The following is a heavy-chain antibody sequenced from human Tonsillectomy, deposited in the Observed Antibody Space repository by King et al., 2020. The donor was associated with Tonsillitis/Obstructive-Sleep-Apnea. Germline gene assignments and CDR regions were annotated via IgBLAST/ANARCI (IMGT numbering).Heavy chain of an antibody. D-gene: IGHD2-2*01. J-gene: IGHJ4*02. V-gene: IGHV4-39*01. CDR3: ASWEYQPPDY. Sequence: LQLQESGPGLVKPSETLSLTCTVSGGSISSSSYYWGWIRQPPGKGLGWIGSIYYSGSTYYNPSLKSRVTISVDTSKNQFSLKLSSVTAADTAVYYCASWEYQPPDYWGQGTLVTVSS. CDR1: GGSISSSSYY. CDR2: IYYSGST.